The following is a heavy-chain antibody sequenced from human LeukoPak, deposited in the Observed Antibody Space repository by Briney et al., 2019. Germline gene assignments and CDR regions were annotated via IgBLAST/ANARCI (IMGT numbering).Heavy chain of an antibody. J-gene: IGHJ4*02. V-gene: IGHV1-3*04. D-gene: IGHD3-22*01. CDR1: GYTFTNYA. CDR3: ARGLQASYYDSTTYYAIY. Sequence: ASVNVSCKASGYTFTNYAMHWVRQAPGQRPEWMGWINTDNGNTKYSQKLQGRLTITRATSASTAYMEVSSLTSEDTAVYYCARGLQASYYDSTTYYAIYWGQGTLVTVSS. CDR2: INTDNGNT.